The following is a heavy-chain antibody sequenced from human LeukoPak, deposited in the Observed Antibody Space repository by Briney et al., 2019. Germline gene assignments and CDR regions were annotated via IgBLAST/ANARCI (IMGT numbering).Heavy chain of an antibody. CDR1: GFTFSSYA. Sequence: GGSLRLSCAASGFTFSSYAMHWVRQARGRGLGYVSAISSNGGSTYYANSVKGRFTISRDNSKNTLYLQMGSLRAEDMAVYYCARVNYDSSGEADYWGQGTLVTVSS. CDR2: ISSNGGST. CDR3: ARVNYDSSGEADY. J-gene: IGHJ4*02. V-gene: IGHV3-64*01. D-gene: IGHD3-22*01.